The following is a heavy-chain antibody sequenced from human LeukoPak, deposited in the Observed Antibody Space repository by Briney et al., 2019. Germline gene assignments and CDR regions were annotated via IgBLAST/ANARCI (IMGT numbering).Heavy chain of an antibody. CDR1: GGSISSGDYY. Sequence: SQTLSLTCTVSGGSISSGDYYWGWIRQPPGKGLEWIGYIYYSGSTYYNPSLKSRVTISVDTSKNQFSLKLSSVTAADTAVYYCAVSTYGDYVFGYVYWGQGTLVTVSS. CDR2: IYYSGST. CDR3: AVSTYGDYVFGYVY. D-gene: IGHD4-17*01. V-gene: IGHV4-30-4*08. J-gene: IGHJ4*02.